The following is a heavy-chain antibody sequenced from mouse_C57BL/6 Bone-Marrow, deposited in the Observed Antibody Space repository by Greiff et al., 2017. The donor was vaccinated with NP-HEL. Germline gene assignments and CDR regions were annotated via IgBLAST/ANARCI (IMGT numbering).Heavy chain of an antibody. V-gene: IGHV5-6*01. Sequence: EVNLVESGGDLVKPGGSLKLSCAASGFTFSSYGMSWVRQTPDKRLEWVATISSGGSYTYYPDSVKGRFTISRDNAKNTLYLQMSSLKSEDTAMYYCARRRNWYFDVWGTGTTVTVSS. CDR1: GFTFSSYG. CDR3: ARRRNWYFDV. CDR2: ISSGGSYT. J-gene: IGHJ1*03.